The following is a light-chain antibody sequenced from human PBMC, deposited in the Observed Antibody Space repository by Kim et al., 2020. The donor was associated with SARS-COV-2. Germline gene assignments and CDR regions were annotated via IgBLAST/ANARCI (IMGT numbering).Light chain of an antibody. CDR2: AAS. CDR1: QSISSY. Sequence: DIQMTQSPSSLSASVGDRVTITCRASQSISSYLNWYQQKPGKAPKLLIYAASSLQSGVPSRFSGSGSGTDSTLTISSLQPEDFATYYGRQSYSTPWTFGQRTTVDIK. J-gene: IGKJ1*01. CDR3: RQSYSTPWT. V-gene: IGKV1-39*01.